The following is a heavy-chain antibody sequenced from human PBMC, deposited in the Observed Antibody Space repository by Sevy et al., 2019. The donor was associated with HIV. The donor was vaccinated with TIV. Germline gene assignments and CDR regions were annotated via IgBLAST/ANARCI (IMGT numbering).Heavy chain of an antibody. J-gene: IGHJ4*02. CDR2: IYTSGST. D-gene: IGHD5-18*01. V-gene: IGHV4-4*07. CDR1: GGSISSYY. CDR3: ARDRSPQLWFEYYFDY. Sequence: SETLSLTCTVSGGSISSYYWSWIRQPAGKGLEWIGRIYTSGSTNYNPSLKSRVTMSVDTSKNQFSLKLSSVTAADTAVYYCARDRSPQLWFEYYFDYWGQRTLVTVSS.